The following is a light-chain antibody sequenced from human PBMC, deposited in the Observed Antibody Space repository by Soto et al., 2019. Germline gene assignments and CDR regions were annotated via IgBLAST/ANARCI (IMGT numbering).Light chain of an antibody. J-gene: IGKJ2*01. CDR3: QQYATSIT. CDR1: QNIGSGY. CDR2: ATS. V-gene: IGKV3-20*01. Sequence: VLTQSPDTLSLSPGERATLSCRASQNIGSGYLGWYQQKPGQPPRPLMIATSGRATGTPDRFSGSGYGQDFTLTISRLEPEDFAVYYCQQYATSITFGQGTKIEIK.